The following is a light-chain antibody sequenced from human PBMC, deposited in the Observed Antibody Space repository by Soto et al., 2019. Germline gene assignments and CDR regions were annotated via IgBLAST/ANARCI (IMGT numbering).Light chain of an antibody. CDR1: QSISTN. J-gene: IGKJ1*01. V-gene: IGKV1-39*01. Sequence: DIEMTQSPSSLSASVGDRATISCRASQSISTNLNWYQQKPGKAPRLLIYAASTVQTGVPPRFSGSGSGTDFTLTISSLRLDDIATYFCQQSYSAPPWTFGQGTKVEIK. CDR3: QQSYSAPPWT. CDR2: AAS.